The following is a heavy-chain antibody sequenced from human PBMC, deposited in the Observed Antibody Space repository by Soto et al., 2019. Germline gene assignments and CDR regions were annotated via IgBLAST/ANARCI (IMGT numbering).Heavy chain of an antibody. V-gene: IGHV3-23*01. J-gene: IGHJ4*02. CDR2: ISHSGGGT. CDR3: AKHQNAGTIDY. Sequence: GSLRLSCVASGFTFSTYAMSWVRQAPGRGLEWVSLISHSGGGTYYADSVKGRFTISRDNSKNTLYLQMNSLRVEDTAVYYCAKHQNAGTIDYWGQGILVTVSS. CDR1: GFTFSTYA. D-gene: IGHD1-1*01.